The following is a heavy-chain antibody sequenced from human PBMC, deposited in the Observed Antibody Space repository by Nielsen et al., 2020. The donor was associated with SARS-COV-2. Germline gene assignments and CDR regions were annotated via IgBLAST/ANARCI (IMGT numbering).Heavy chain of an antibody. CDR3: ATYSAYYGSGSYGNQFDP. CDR1: GYTLTELS. D-gene: IGHD3-10*01. V-gene: IGHV1-24*01. Sequence: ASVKVSCKVSGYTLTELSMHWVRQAPGKGLEWMGGFDPEDGETIYAQKFQGRVTMTEDTSTDTAYMELSSLRSEDTAVYYYATYSAYYGSGSYGNQFDPWGQGTLVTVSS. J-gene: IGHJ5*02. CDR2: FDPEDGET.